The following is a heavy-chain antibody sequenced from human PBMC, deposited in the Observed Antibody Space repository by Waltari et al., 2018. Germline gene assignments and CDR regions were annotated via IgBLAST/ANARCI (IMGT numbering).Heavy chain of an antibody. J-gene: IGHJ5*02. V-gene: IGHV4-39*07. Sequence: QLQLQESGPRLVKPAATLSLTCTVPGDSVSSGPYFWAWIRQPPGKGLEWLGSMFYSGTTYHNSSLKSRVTISVDTSKNQVSLQLKSVTAADTAVYFCARDRSGTINSFDPWGRGTLVTVSS. CDR2: MFYSGTT. CDR3: ARDRSGTINSFDP. D-gene: IGHD1-26*01. CDR1: GDSVSSGPYF.